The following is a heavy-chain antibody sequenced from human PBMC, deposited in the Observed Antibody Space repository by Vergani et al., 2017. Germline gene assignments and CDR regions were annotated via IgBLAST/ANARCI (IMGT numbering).Heavy chain of an antibody. Sequence: EVQLVESGGVVVQPGGSLRLSCAASGFTFDDYTMHWVRQAPGKGLEWVSLISWDGGSTYYADSVKGRFTISRDNSKNSLYLQMNSLRAEDTAVYYCARDYDFWSGRGLFYMDVWGKGTTVTVSS. CDR2: ISWDGGST. V-gene: IGHV3-43*01. CDR3: ARDYDFWSGRGLFYMDV. J-gene: IGHJ6*03. CDR1: GFTFDDYT. D-gene: IGHD3-3*01.